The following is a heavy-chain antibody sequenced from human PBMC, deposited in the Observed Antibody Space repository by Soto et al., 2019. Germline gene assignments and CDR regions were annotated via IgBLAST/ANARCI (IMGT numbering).Heavy chain of an antibody. J-gene: IGHJ4*02. Sequence: SETLSLTYTVSGVSISSYYWSWIRQPPGKGLEWIGYIYYNGNTKYNPSLKNRVTMSVDTSKNHFSLKLISVTTADTAVYFCAREGNLGRWIQPLDSWGQGTLVTVSS. CDR1: GVSISSYY. D-gene: IGHD2-2*03. CDR3: AREGNLGRWIQPLDS. CDR2: IYYNGNT. V-gene: IGHV4-59*01.